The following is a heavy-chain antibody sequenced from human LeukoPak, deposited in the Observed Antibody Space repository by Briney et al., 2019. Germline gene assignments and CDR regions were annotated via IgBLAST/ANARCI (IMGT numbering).Heavy chain of an antibody. V-gene: IGHV3-23*01. CDR3: AKGGTMIVVVIPRMDV. Sequence: GGSLLLSCAASGFTFSSYAMSWVRQAPGKGLEWVSAISGSGGSTYYADSVKGRFTISRDNSKNTLYLQMNSLRAEDTAVYYCAKGGTMIVVVIPRMDVWGQGTTVTVSS. J-gene: IGHJ6*02. D-gene: IGHD3-22*01. CDR1: GFTFSSYA. CDR2: ISGSGGST.